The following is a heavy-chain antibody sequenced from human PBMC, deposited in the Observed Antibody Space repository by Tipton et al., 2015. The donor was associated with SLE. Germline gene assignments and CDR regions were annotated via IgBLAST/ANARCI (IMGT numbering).Heavy chain of an antibody. CDR1: GGSISSYY. CDR2: IYYSGST. CDR3: ADASSEYFQH. D-gene: IGHD2-8*01. Sequence: TLSLTCTVSGGSISSYYWSWIRQPPGKGLEWIGYIYYSGSTNYNPSLKSRVTISVDTSKNQFSLKLSSVTAADTAVYYCADASSEYFQHWGQGTLVTVSS. J-gene: IGHJ1*01. V-gene: IGHV4-59*01.